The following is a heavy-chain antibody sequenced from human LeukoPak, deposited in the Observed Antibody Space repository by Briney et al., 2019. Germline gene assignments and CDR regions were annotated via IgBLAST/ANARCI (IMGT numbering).Heavy chain of an antibody. V-gene: IGHV4-39*01. J-gene: IGHJ3*02. CDR1: GGSISSGTYY. D-gene: IGHD1-7*01. CDR2: INYSGTT. CDR3: AGLPPGITGTTMSWDI. Sequence: QSLSPTCTLSGGSISSGTYYCGWVRHPRGKGLGWGGCINYSGTTYNNPSLKSRVTISVDTSKNQLPLKLSSVTAADTAAYYCAGLPPGITGTTMSWDIWGQGTMVTVSS.